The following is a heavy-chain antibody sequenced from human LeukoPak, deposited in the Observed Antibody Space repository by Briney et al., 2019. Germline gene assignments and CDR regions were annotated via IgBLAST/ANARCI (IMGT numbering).Heavy chain of an antibody. CDR1: GGSISSYY. CDR2: IYYSGST. CDR3: ARVNYDFWSGYNWFDP. Sequence: SETLSLTCTVSGGSISSYYWSWIRQPPGKGLEWIGYIYYSGSTNYNLSLKSRVTISVDTSKNQFSLKLSSVTAADTAVYYCARVNYDFWSGYNWFDPWGQGTLVTVSS. V-gene: IGHV4-59*01. D-gene: IGHD3-3*01. J-gene: IGHJ5*02.